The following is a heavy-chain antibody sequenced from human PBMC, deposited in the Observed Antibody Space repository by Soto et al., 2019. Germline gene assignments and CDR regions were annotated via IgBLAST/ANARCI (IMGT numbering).Heavy chain of an antibody. Sequence: GSLRLSWAAAGGTFSSYAMSCVRQAPGKGLEWVSAISGSGGSTYYADSVKGRFTISRDNSKNTLYLQMNSLRAEDTAVYYCAGKRVVVPAAIGLFGFDPWGQGPLVTVSS. V-gene: IGHV3-23*01. CDR1: GGTFSSYA. J-gene: IGHJ5*02. D-gene: IGHD2-2*01. CDR2: ISGSGGST. CDR3: AGKRVVVPAAIGLFGFDP.